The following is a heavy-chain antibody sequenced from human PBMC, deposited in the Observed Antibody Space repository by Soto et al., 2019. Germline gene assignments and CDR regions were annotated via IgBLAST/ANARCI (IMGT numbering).Heavy chain of an antibody. D-gene: IGHD6-19*01. J-gene: IGHJ5*02. Sequence: QVQLVESGGGVVQPGRSLRLSCAASGFTFSSYAMHWVRQAPGKGLEWVAVISYDGSNKYYADSVKGRFTISRDNSKNTLYLQMNSLSAEDTAVYYCARDSLPEKTLQWLDPSRGPGWFDPWGQGTLVTVSS. V-gene: IGHV3-30-3*01. CDR2: ISYDGSNK. CDR3: ARDSLPEKTLQWLDPSRGPGWFDP. CDR1: GFTFSSYA.